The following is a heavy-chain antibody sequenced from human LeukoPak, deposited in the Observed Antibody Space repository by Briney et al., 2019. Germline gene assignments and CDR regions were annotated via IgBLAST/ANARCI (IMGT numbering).Heavy chain of an antibody. D-gene: IGHD3-10*01. CDR2: ISAYNGNT. Sequence: ASVKVSCKASGYTFTSYGISWVRQAPGQGLECMGWISAYNGNTNYAQKLQGRVTMTTDTSTSTAYMELRSLRSDDTAVYYCATFRGDGSPVGVDVWGKGTTVTVSS. CDR1: GYTFTSYG. CDR3: ATFRGDGSPVGVDV. J-gene: IGHJ6*04. V-gene: IGHV1-18*01.